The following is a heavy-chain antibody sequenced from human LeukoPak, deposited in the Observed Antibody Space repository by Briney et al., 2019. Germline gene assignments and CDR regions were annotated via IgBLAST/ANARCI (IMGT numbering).Heavy chain of an antibody. D-gene: IGHD3-10*01. V-gene: IGHV1-18*01. CDR1: GYTFTSYG. Sequence: ASVKVSCKASGYTFTSYGISWVRQAPGQGLEWMGWISAYNGNTNYAQKLQGRVTMTTDTSTSTAYMELRSLRSDDTAVYYCARDSAYRVLLWFGDPSLGGNAFDIWGQGTMVTVSS. J-gene: IGHJ3*02. CDR2: ISAYNGNT. CDR3: ARDSAYRVLLWFGDPSLGGNAFDI.